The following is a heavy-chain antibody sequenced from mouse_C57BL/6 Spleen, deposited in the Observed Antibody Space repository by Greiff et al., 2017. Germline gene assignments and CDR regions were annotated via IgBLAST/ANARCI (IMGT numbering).Heavy chain of an antibody. V-gene: IGHV1-26*01. D-gene: IGHD1-1*01. CDR1: GYTFTDYY. Sequence: VQLQQSGPELVKPGASVKISCKASGYTFTDYYMNWVKQSPGKSLEWIGDINPNNGGTSYNQKFKGKATLTVDKSSSTAYMELRSLTSEDSAVYYCARSDYYGSSYDFDYWGQGTTLTVSS. CDR3: ARSDYYGSSYDFDY. J-gene: IGHJ2*01. CDR2: INPNNGGT.